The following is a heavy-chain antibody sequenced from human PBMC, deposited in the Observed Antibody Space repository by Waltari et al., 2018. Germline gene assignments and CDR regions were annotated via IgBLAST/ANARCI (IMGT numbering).Heavy chain of an antibody. Sequence: QVQLVQSGAEVKSPGASVKVSCKASGYIFTNYNVTWVRQAPGQGLEWMGWISANNGNTEYAQNFQGRVTMTTDTSTNTAYMELRSLRSDDTAVFYCARVVSSSSPSFYYYGLDVWGQGTTVTVSS. V-gene: IGHV1-18*04. CDR3: ARVVSSSSPSFYYYGLDV. CDR2: ISANNGNT. J-gene: IGHJ6*02. CDR1: GYIFTNYN. D-gene: IGHD6-6*01.